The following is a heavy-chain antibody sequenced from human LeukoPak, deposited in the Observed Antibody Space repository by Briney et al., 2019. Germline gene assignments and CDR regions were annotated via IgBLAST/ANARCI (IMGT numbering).Heavy chain of an antibody. CDR2: INPNSGGT. Sequence: ASVKVSCKASGYTFTGYYMHWVRQAPGQGLEWMGWINPNSGGTNYAQKFQGRVTMTRDTSISTAYMELSRLRSDDTAVYYCARVAITMVRGVITDYYYYMDVWGKGTTVTVSS. CDR1: GYTFTGYY. CDR3: ARVAITMVRGVITDYYYYMDV. V-gene: IGHV1-2*02. J-gene: IGHJ6*03. D-gene: IGHD3-10*01.